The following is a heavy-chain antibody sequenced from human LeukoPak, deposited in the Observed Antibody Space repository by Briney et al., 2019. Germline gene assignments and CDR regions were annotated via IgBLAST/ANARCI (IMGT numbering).Heavy chain of an antibody. V-gene: IGHV3-21*01. CDR3: ARGAEYYYDSSGYFPFDY. CDR1: GFIFSTYS. J-gene: IGHJ4*02. D-gene: IGHD3-22*01. CDR2: ITGSYSHI. Sequence: GGSLRLSCAASGFIFSTYSMNWVRQAPGKGLEWVSSITGSYSHIYYADSVKGRFTISRDNAKNSLYLQMNSLRAEDTAVYYCARGAEYYYDSSGYFPFDYWGQGTLVTVSS.